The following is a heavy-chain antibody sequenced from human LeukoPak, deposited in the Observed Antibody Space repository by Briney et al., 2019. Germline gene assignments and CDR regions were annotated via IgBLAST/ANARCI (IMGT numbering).Heavy chain of an antibody. CDR2: INPSGGST. CDR3: ASKGDGFCSSSRCQGAFDY. V-gene: IGHV1-46*01. J-gene: IGHJ3*01. Sequence: ASVKVSCKASGYTFTSYYMHWVRQAPGQGLEWMGIINPSGGSTSYAQKFQGRVTMTRDTSTSTVYMELSSLRSEDTAVYYCASKGDGFCSSSRCQGAFDYWGQGSMVTVSS. CDR1: GYTFTSYY. D-gene: IGHD2-2*01.